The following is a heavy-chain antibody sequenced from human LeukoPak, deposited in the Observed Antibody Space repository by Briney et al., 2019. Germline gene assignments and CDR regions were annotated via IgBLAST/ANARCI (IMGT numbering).Heavy chain of an antibody. CDR3: ARDLRRDDY. CDR2: ISGSGSSI. J-gene: IGHJ4*02. V-gene: IGHV3-48*03. Sequence: GGSLRLSCAASGFTFSGYEMNWVRQAPGKGLEWVSYISGSGSSIYYAESLKGRFTISRDNAKNSLYLQMNSLRAEDTAVYYCARDLRRDDYWGQGTLVTVSS. CDR1: GFTFSGYE.